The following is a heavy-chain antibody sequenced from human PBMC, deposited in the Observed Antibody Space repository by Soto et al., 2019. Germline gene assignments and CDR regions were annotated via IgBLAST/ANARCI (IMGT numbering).Heavy chain of an antibody. V-gene: IGHV4-31*03. CDR3: ARKEQLLYYFDY. CDR1: GGSINSGGYY. D-gene: IGHD6-6*01. CDR2: IYYSGST. Sequence: TLSLTCTVSGGSINSGGYYWSWIRQHPGKGLEWIGYIYYSGSTYYNPSLKSRVTISVDTSKNQFSLKLSSVTAADTAVYYCARKEQLLYYFDYWGQGTLVTVSS. J-gene: IGHJ4*02.